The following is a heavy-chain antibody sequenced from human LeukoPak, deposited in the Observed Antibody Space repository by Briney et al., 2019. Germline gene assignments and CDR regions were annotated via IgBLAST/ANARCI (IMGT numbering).Heavy chain of an antibody. CDR2: ISTNGGST. D-gene: IGHD3-10*01. CDR3: ARGFRYYGSGIDY. J-gene: IGHJ4*02. V-gene: IGHV3-64*01. CDR1: GFTFSEYS. Sequence: GGSLRLSCAASGFTFSEYSMHWVRQAPGKGLEYVSAISTNGGSTYYANSVKGRFTISRDDPKNTLDLQIGSLRPEDMAVYYCARGFRYYGSGIDYWGQGTLVTVSS.